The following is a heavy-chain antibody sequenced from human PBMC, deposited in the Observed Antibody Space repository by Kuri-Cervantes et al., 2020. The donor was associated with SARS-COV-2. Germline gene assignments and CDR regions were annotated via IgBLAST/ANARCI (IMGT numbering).Heavy chain of an antibody. D-gene: IGHD6-6*01. CDR2: IWYDGSNK. Sequence: GSLRLSCAASGFTFSSYGMHWVRQAPGKGLEWVAVIWYDGSNKYYADSVKGRFTISRDNSKNTLYLQMNSLRAEDTAVYYCARGPYSSSTFDYWGQGTLVTVSS. J-gene: IGHJ4*02. CDR1: GFTFSSYG. V-gene: IGHV3-33*01. CDR3: ARGPYSSSTFDY.